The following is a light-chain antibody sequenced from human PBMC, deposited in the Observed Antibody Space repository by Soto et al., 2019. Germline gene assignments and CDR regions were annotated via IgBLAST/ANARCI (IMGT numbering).Light chain of an antibody. CDR2: EVN. Sequence: QSALTQPPSASGSPGQSVAISCTGTSSDVGGYNYVSWYQQHPGKAPKLMIYEVNKRPSGVPDRFSGSKPGNTASLTVSGLQAEDEADYYCRSYAGRSNVFGTGTKVNGL. CDR3: RSYAGRSNV. J-gene: IGLJ1*01. CDR1: SSDVGGYNY. V-gene: IGLV2-8*01.